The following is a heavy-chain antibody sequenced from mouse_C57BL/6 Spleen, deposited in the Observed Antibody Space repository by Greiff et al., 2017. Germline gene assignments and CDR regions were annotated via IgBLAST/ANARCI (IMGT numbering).Heavy chain of an antibody. CDR1: GFTFSDYY. Sequence: DVMLVESEGGLVQPGSSMKLSCTASGFTFSDYYMAWVRQLPEKGLEWVANINYDGSSTYYLDSLKSRFIISRDNAKNILYLQMSSLKSEDTATYYCARGRFTTVVAHYFDDWGQGTTLTVSS. V-gene: IGHV5-16*01. CDR2: INYDGSST. D-gene: IGHD1-1*01. CDR3: ARGRFTTVVAHYFDD. J-gene: IGHJ2*01.